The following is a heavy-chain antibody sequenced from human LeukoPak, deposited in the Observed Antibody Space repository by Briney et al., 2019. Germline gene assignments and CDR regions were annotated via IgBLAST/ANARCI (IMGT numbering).Heavy chain of an antibody. V-gene: IGHV3-74*01. D-gene: IGHD3-22*01. Sequence: GRSLRLSCAASGFTFSSYWMHWVRQAPGKGLVWVSRINSDGSSTSYADSVKGRFTISRDNAKNTLYLQMNSLRAEDTAVYYCARDSVKKGSGYYYDYWGQGTLVTVSS. CDR2: INSDGSST. CDR3: ARDSVKKGSGYYYDY. CDR1: GFTFSSYW. J-gene: IGHJ4*02.